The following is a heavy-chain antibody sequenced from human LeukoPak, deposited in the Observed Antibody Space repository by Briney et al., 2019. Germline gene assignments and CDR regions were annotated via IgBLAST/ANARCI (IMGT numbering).Heavy chain of an antibody. Sequence: ASVKVSCKASGYTFTGYYMHWVRQAPGQGLEWMGWISAYNGNTNYAQKLQGRVTMTTDTSTSTAYMELRSLRSDDTAVYYCARDLGSGSLRGFDYWGQGTLVTVSS. CDR3: ARDLGSGSLRGFDY. CDR1: GYTFTGYY. J-gene: IGHJ4*02. V-gene: IGHV1-18*04. D-gene: IGHD1-26*01. CDR2: ISAYNGNT.